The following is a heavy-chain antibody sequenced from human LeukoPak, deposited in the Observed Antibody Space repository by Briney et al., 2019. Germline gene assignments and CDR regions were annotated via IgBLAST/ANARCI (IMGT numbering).Heavy chain of an antibody. CDR3: ARDNKLLWFGELLSQGSWFDP. CDR2: IYYSGST. J-gene: IGHJ5*02. Sequence: SETLSLTCTVSGGSISSSSYYWGWIRQPPGKGLEWIGSIYYSGSTYYNPSLKSRVTISVDTSKNQFSLKPSSVTAADTAVYYCARDNKLLWFGELLSQGSWFDPWGQGTLVTVSS. D-gene: IGHD3-10*01. V-gene: IGHV4-39*07. CDR1: GGSISSSSYY.